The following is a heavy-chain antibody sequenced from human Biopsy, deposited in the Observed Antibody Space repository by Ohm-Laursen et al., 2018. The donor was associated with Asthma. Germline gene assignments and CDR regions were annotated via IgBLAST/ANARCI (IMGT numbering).Heavy chain of an antibody. V-gene: IGHV3-7*05. J-gene: IGHJ4*02. CDR2: IKEDGSEK. CDR3: ARDVDLRSVY. Sequence: RLSCAASGFIFRGSNMFWVRQAPGKGLEWVANIKEDGSEKNYVDSVKGRFTISRDNGKNSLYLQMNSLRAEDTAVYYCARDVDLRSVYWGQGTLVSVSS. CDR1: GFIFRGSN. D-gene: IGHD2-15*01.